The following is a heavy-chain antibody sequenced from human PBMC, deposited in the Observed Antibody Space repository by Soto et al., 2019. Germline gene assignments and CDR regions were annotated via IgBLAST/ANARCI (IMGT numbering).Heavy chain of an antibody. Sequence: PSEPLSLTCTVSVGSISSFYWSLIRQPAGKGLEWIGRIYSGARNNYNPSLKSRVTMSVDTSKNQFSLRLSSVTAAYTAMYYCARGSSRWEYWGQGTLVTVSS. CDR1: VGSISSFY. CDR2: IYSGARN. CDR3: ARGSSRWEY. J-gene: IGHJ4*02. D-gene: IGHD6-13*01. V-gene: IGHV4-4*07.